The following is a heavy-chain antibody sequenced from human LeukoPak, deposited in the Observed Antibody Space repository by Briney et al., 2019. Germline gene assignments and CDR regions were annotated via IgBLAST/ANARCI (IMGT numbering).Heavy chain of an antibody. Sequence: PSQTLSLTCTVSGASISSGSYYWSWIRQPAWKGLEWIGRIYTSGITNYNPSLKSRVTMSIDTSKNQFSLKLSSVTAADTAVYYWARGRKTIDYWGQEPRVTVPS. D-gene: IGHD1-7*01. V-gene: IGHV4-61*02. CDR2: IYTSGIT. CDR1: GASISSGSYY. J-gene: IGHJ4*02. CDR3: ARGRKTIDY.